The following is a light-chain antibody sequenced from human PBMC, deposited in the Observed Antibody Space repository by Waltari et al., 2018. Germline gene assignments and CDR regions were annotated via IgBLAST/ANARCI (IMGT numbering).Light chain of an antibody. J-gene: IGLJ2*01. CDR2: EVT. CDR1: SSDVGSYNF. Sequence: QSALTQPASVSGSPGQSITISRTGTSSDVGSYNFVSWYQQHPGKAPKLIISEVTKRPSGVSNRFSGSKSGNTASLTISGLQADDEADYYCCSFASRIGVFGGGTKVTVL. CDR3: CSFASRIGV. V-gene: IGLV2-23*02.